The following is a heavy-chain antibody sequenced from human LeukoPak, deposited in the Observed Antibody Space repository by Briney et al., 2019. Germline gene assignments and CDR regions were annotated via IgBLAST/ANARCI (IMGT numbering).Heavy chain of an antibody. Sequence: PGGSLRLSCSASGFTFSSYAMHWVRQAPGKGLEYISVISNNGGSTFHADSVKGRFTISRDNSKNTLYLQMSSLRAEDTAVYYCVKETFTVTSPFDYWGQGTLVTVSS. V-gene: IGHV3-64D*06. CDR2: ISNNGGST. J-gene: IGHJ4*02. CDR3: VKETFTVTSPFDY. CDR1: GFTFSSYA. D-gene: IGHD3-16*01.